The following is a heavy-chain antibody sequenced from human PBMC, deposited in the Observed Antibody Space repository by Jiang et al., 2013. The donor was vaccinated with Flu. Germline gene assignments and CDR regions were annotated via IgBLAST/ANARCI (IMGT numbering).Heavy chain of an antibody. CDR1: GFTFSSYW. Sequence: QLVESGGGLVQPGGSLRLSCAASGFTFSSYWMHWVRQAPGKGLVWVSRINTDGSTTNYADSVKGRFTISRDNAQNTLYLQMNSLRAEDTAVYYCARGASGYSYGWGQGTLVTVSS. CDR3: ARGASGYSYG. J-gene: IGHJ4*02. V-gene: IGHV3-74*01. CDR2: INTDGSTT. D-gene: IGHD5-18*01.